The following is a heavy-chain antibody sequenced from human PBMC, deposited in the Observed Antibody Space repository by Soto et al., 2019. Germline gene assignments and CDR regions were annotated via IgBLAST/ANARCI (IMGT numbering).Heavy chain of an antibody. Sequence: QVQLVQSGAEVKKPGSSVKVSCKASGGTFSSCAISWVRQAPGQGLEWMGGISPIFGTAKYAQKLQGRVTINADEATSTAYMELSSLRSEDTAVYYCARILKGYYDSSGYAFDIWGQGTMVTVSS. J-gene: IGHJ3*02. CDR2: ISPIFGTA. CDR1: GGTFSSCA. CDR3: ARILKGYYDSSGYAFDI. D-gene: IGHD3-22*01. V-gene: IGHV1-69*01.